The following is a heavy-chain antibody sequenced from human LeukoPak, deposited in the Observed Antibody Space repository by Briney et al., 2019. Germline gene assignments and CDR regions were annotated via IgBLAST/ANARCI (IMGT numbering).Heavy chain of an antibody. D-gene: IGHD5-12*01. CDR2: TYYSGST. Sequence: PSETLSLTCTVSGGSISSSSYYWSWIRQPPGKGLEWIGYTYYSGSTNYNPSLKSRVTISVDTSKNQFSLKLSSVTAADTAVYYCARDSGYPRWGFDYWGQGTLVTVSS. CDR3: ARDSGYPRWGFDY. J-gene: IGHJ4*02. V-gene: IGHV4-61*01. CDR1: GGSISSSSYY.